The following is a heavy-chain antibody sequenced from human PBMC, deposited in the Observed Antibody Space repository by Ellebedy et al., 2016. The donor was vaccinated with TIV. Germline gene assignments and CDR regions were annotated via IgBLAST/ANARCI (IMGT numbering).Heavy chain of an antibody. V-gene: IGHV1-46*01. CDR3: ARSYGDPDY. CDR2: INPSGGST. CDR1: GYTFTGYY. Sequence: ASVTVSCKASGYTFTGYYMHWVRQAPGQGLEWMGIINPSGGSTSYAQKFRGRITMTRDTSTSTVYMEVNSLRSEDTAVYYCARSYGDPDYWGQGTVVTVSS. D-gene: IGHD4-17*01. J-gene: IGHJ4*02.